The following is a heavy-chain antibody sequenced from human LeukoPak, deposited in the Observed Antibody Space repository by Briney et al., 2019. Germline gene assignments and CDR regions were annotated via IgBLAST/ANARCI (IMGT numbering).Heavy chain of an antibody. J-gene: IGHJ4*02. CDR1: GFTFSDYY. Sequence: PGGSLRLSCAASGFTFSDYYMSWIRQAPGKGLEWVSYISSSGSTIYYADSVKDRFTISRDNAKKSLYLQMNSLRDEDTAVYFCASLGGAFGGRLDYWGQGTRVTVSS. D-gene: IGHD2-15*01. V-gene: IGHV3-11*04. CDR3: ASLGGAFGGRLDY. CDR2: ISSSGSTI.